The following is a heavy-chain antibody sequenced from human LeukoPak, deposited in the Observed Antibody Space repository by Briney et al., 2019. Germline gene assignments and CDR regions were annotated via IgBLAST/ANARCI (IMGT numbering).Heavy chain of an antibody. V-gene: IGHV4-34*01. CDR2: INHSGST. CDR3: ATRTYGGNSPFGY. D-gene: IGHD4-23*01. J-gene: IGHJ4*02. Sequence: SETLSLTCAVYGGSFSGYYWSWLRQPPGKGLEWLGEINHSGSTNYNPSLKSRVTISVDTSKNQFSLKLSSVTAADTAVYYCATRTYGGNSPFGYWGQGTLVTVSS. CDR1: GGSFSGYY.